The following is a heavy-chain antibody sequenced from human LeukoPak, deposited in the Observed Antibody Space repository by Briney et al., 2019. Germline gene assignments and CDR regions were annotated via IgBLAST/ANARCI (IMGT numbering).Heavy chain of an antibody. V-gene: IGHV4-39*07. Sequence: SETLSLTCTVSGGSISTSSYYWGWIRQPPGKGLEWIGNMYYSGSTNYNPSLKSRVTISVDTSKNQFSLKLSSVTAADTAVYYCARSTGADYYYYYGMDVWGQGTTVTVSS. CDR1: GGSISTSSYY. CDR2: MYYSGST. J-gene: IGHJ6*02. D-gene: IGHD1-1*01. CDR3: ARSTGADYYYYYGMDV.